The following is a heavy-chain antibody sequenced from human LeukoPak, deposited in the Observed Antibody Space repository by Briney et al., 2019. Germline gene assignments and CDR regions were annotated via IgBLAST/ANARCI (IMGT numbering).Heavy chain of an antibody. CDR2: ISYDGSNK. CDR3: ARASTTVIRYNWFDP. Sequence: PGESLRLSCAASGFTFSSYAMHWVRQAPGKGLEWVAVISYDGSNKYYADSVKGRFTISRDNSKNTLYLQMNSLRAEDTAVYYCARASTTVIRYNWFDPWGQGTLVTVSS. J-gene: IGHJ5*02. CDR1: GFTFSSYA. D-gene: IGHD4-23*01. V-gene: IGHV3-30*04.